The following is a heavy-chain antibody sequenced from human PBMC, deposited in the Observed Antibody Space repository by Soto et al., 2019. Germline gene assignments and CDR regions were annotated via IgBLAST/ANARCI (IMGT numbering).Heavy chain of an antibody. CDR1: GYTFTGYY. V-gene: IGHV1-2*02. CDR3: ARDKNYYDSSGYWNWLDP. J-gene: IGHJ5*02. Sequence: ASVKVSCKASGYTFTGYYMHWVRQAPGQGLEWMGWINPNSGGTNYAQKFQGRVTMTRDTSISTAYMELSRLRSDDTAVYYCARDKNYYDSSGYWNWLDPWGQATLV. D-gene: IGHD3-22*01. CDR2: INPNSGGT.